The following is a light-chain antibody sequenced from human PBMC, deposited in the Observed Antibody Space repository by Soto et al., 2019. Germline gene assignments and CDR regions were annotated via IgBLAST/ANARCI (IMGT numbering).Light chain of an antibody. Sequence: QLVLTQPPSASGTPGQRVSISCFGSSSNIGSNYVYWYQQLSGTAPKLLIQRNNQRPSGVPDRFSGSKSGTSASLAISGLRSDDEADYYCAAWDDSLSAWVFGGGTKLTVL. CDR3: AAWDDSLSAWV. CDR2: RNN. CDR1: SSNIGSNY. V-gene: IGLV1-47*01. J-gene: IGLJ3*02.